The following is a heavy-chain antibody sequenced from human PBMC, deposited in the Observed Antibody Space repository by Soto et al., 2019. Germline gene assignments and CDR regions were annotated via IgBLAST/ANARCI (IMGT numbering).Heavy chain of an antibody. CDR3: VKRSRDGHNSPLDY. D-gene: IGHD1-1*01. J-gene: IGHJ4*02. CDR1: GFTFSSHA. V-gene: IGHV3-23*01. Sequence: PGGSLRLSCAASGFTFSSHAMNWVRQAPRKWLEWVSDINGGGGITNYADSVKGRFTVSRDNSKNTLYLQLESLRAEDTAIYYCVKRSRDGHNSPLDYWGQGTLVTVSS. CDR2: INGGGGIT.